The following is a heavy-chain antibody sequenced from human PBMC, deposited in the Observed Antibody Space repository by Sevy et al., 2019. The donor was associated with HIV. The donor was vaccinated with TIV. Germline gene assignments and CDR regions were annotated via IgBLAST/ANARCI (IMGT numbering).Heavy chain of an antibody. V-gene: IGHV3-49*04. CDR2: IRSKAYGGTT. CDR3: TREDTHPWGFYYYYGMDV. J-gene: IGHJ6*04. CDR1: GFTFGDYA. Sequence: GGSLRLSCTASGFTFGDYAMSWVRQAPGKGLEWVGFIRSKAYGGTTEYAASVKGRFTISRDDSKSIAYLQMNSLKTEDTAVYYCTREDTHPWGFYYYYGMDVWGKGTTVTVSS. D-gene: IGHD3-16*01.